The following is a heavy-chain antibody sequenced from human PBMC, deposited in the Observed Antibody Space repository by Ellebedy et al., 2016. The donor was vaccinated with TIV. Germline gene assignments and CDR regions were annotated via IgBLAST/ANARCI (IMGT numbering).Heavy chain of an antibody. Sequence: AASVKVSCKASGYIFTNYGFSWVRQAPGQGLEWMGWIIPYNGNTNYAQKLQGRVTMTTDTSTTTAYMELRSLRSDDTAVYYCARFVGVTTGYFDLWGRGTLVTVSS. CDR3: ARFVGVTTGYFDL. D-gene: IGHD2-21*02. CDR1: GYIFTNYG. V-gene: IGHV1-18*04. J-gene: IGHJ2*01. CDR2: IIPYNGNT.